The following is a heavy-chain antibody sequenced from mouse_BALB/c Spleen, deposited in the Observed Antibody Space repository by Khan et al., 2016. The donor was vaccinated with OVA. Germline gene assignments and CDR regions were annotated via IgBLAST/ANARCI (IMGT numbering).Heavy chain of an antibody. V-gene: IGHV1S41*01. CDR2: VAPGSGSS. CDR3: ARTKYCGSRLYAVNY. Sequence: LVKPGASVKLSCKASGYTFTSYCVNWIHERPGKGLEWIGRVAPGSGSSSYTALFTARAIMTIDPSSRTVHIQHSRLSSEASAVSCCARTKYCGSRLYAVNYWGQGTSGTVSS. CDR1: GYTFTSYC. D-gene: IGHD1-1*01. J-gene: IGHJ4*01.